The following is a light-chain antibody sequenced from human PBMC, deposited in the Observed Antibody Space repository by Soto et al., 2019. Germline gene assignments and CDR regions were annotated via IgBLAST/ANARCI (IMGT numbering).Light chain of an antibody. V-gene: IGKV3-20*01. CDR1: QSVGKY. CDR3: QQYGDSPAT. Sequence: EIVLTQSPATLSLSPGERATLSCRASQSVGKYLVWYQQKPGQAPRLLIYGAFNRATGIPDRFSGSGSGTDFTLTFSRLEPEDFAVYYCQQYGDSPATFGPGTKVDIK. CDR2: GAF. J-gene: IGKJ3*01.